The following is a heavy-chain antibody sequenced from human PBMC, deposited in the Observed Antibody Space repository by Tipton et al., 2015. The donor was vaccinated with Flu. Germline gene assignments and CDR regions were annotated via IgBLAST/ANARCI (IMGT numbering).Heavy chain of an antibody. Sequence: TLSLTCTVSGGSISSYYWSWIRQPPGKGLEWIGYIYYSGSTNYNPSLKSRVTISVDTSKNQFSLKLSSVTAADTAVYYCARGVPIAAAGIGWFDPWGQGTLVTVSS. CDR3: ARGVPIAAAGIGWFDP. J-gene: IGHJ5*02. V-gene: IGHV4-59*01. CDR2: IYYSGST. D-gene: IGHD6-13*01. CDR1: GGSISSYY.